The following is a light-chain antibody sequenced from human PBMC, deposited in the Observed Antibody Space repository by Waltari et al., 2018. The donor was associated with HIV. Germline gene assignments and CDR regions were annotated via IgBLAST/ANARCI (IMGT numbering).Light chain of an antibody. CDR3: AAWDDSLGGHHV. CDR2: RNN. V-gene: IGLV1-47*01. Sequence: QSVLTQPPSASGTPGQTDTISCSGSSSNIGTNYVYWYQQLPGTAPKLLIYRNNQRPSGVPDRFSGSKSGTSASLAISGLRSEDDADYYCAAWDDSLGGHHVFGTGTKVTVL. J-gene: IGLJ1*01. CDR1: SSNIGTNY.